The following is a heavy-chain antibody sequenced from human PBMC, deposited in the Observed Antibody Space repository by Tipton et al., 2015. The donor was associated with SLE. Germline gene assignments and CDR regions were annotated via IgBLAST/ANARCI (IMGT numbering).Heavy chain of an antibody. CDR2: IYYSGTT. CDR1: GGSISSYY. CDR3: AGVSGVFEI. J-gene: IGHJ3*02. V-gene: IGHV4-59*01. D-gene: IGHD2-8*01. Sequence: GLVKPSETLSLTRTVSGGSISSYYWSWIRQPPGKGLEWIGYIYYSGTTNYNPSLKSRVTISVDTSKNQFSLKLSSVTPADTAVCFFAGVSGVFEIWGQGPMCTVSS.